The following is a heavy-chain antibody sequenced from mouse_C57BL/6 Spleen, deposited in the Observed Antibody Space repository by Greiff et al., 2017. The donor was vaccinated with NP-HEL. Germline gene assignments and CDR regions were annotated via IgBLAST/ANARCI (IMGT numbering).Heavy chain of an antibody. Sequence: DVMLVESGPELVKPGASVKISCKASGYSFTGYYMHWVKQSSEKSLEWIGEINPSTGGTSYNQKFKGKATLTVDKSSSTAYMQLKSLTSEDSAVYYCAREFITTVVATRDYWGQGTTLTVSS. J-gene: IGHJ2*01. CDR1: GYSFTGYY. CDR3: AREFITTVVATRDY. D-gene: IGHD1-1*01. V-gene: IGHV1-43*01. CDR2: INPSTGGT.